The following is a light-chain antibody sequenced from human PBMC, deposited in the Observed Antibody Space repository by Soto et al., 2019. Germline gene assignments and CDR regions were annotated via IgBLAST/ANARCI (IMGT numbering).Light chain of an antibody. J-gene: IGKJ4*01. V-gene: IGKV1-9*01. CDR1: QSISSY. CDR3: QQVNVYPSA. Sequence: GDRVTHTCRASQSISSYLTWYQQKPGKAPKLLIYAASTLHSGVPSRFSGSGSGTDFTLTISSLQPEDFATYYCQQVNVYPSAFGGGTKVDIK. CDR2: AAS.